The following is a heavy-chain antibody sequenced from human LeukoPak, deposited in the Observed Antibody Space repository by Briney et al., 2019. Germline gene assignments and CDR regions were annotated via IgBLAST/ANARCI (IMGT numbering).Heavy chain of an antibody. J-gene: IGHJ6*03. V-gene: IGHV4-34*01. CDR2: INHSGST. CDR3: ASRSYYGSGSYLPLYYMDV. D-gene: IGHD3-10*01. CDR1: GGSFSGYY. Sequence: SETLSLTCAVYGGSFSGYYWSWIRQPPGKGLEWIGEINHSGSTNYNPSLKSRVTISVDTSKNQFSLKLSSVTAADTAVYYCASRSYYGSGSYLPLYYMDVWGKGTTVTVSS.